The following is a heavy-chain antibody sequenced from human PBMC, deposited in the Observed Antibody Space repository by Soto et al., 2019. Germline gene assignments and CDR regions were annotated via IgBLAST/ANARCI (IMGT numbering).Heavy chain of an antibody. Sequence: RASVKVSCKVSGYTLTELSMHWVRQAPGKGLEWMGGFDPEDGETIYAQKFQGRVTMTEDTSTDTAYMELSSLRSEDTAVYYCATAWAVTTGPLYWGQGTLVTVSS. J-gene: IGHJ4*02. D-gene: IGHD3-9*01. V-gene: IGHV1-24*01. CDR1: GYTLTELS. CDR2: FDPEDGET. CDR3: ATAWAVTTGPLY.